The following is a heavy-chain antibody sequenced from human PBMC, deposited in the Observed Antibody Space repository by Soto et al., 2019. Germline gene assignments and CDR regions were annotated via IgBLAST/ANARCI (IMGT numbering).Heavy chain of an antibody. CDR3: ARQIYDSDTGPNFQYYFDS. CDR1: GYSFEKHW. CDR2: IYPGDSDT. Sequence: PGESLKISCQGFGYSFEKHWIAWVRHRPGKGLEWMGIIYPGDSDTRYGPSFRGHVTISVTKSITTVFLQWSSLRASDTAMYYCARQIYDSDTGPNFQYYFDSWGQGTPVTVSS. J-gene: IGHJ4*02. D-gene: IGHD3-22*01. V-gene: IGHV5-51*01.